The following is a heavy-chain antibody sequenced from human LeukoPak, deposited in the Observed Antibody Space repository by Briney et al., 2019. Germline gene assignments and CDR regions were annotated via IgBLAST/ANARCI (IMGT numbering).Heavy chain of an antibody. CDR2: IRSRANSYVT. CDR3: AKDRDLMTTVTYYFDY. Sequence: GGSLRLSCAASGFTFSGSAMHWVRQASGKGLEWVGRIRSRANSYVTVYAASVEGRFTISRDDSKNTAYLQMNSLKTEDTAVYYCAKDRDLMTTVTYYFDYWGQGTLVTVSS. D-gene: IGHD4-17*01. CDR1: GFTFSGSA. V-gene: IGHV3-73*01. J-gene: IGHJ4*02.